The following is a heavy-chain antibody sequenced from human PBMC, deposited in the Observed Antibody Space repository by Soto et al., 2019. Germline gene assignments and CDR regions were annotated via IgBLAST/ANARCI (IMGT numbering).Heavy chain of an antibody. CDR3: TWGRSDSSSYTAYYYYGMDV. V-gene: IGHV3-49*03. Sequence: PGGSLRLSCAASGFTFSDYYMSWIRQAPGKGLEWVGFIRSKAYGGTTEYAASVKGRFTISRDDSKSIAYLQMNSLKTEDTAVYYCTWGRSDSSSYTAYYYYGMDVWGQGTTVTVSS. CDR1: GFTFSDYY. D-gene: IGHD6-13*01. J-gene: IGHJ6*02. CDR2: IRSKAYGGTT.